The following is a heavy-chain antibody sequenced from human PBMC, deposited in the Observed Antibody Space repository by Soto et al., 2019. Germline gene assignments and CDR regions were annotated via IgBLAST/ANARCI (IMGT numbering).Heavy chain of an antibody. CDR1: GFTFSNAW. Sequence: GGSLRLSCAASGFTFSNAWMSWVRQAPGKGLEWVGRIKSKTDGGTTDYAEPVKVRFTISRDDSKNTLYLQMNSLKTEDTAVYYCTTFVVVPAVKGYYYMDVWGKGTTVTVSS. J-gene: IGHJ6*03. V-gene: IGHV3-15*01. CDR3: TTFVVVPAVKGYYYMDV. D-gene: IGHD2-2*01. CDR2: IKSKTDGGTT.